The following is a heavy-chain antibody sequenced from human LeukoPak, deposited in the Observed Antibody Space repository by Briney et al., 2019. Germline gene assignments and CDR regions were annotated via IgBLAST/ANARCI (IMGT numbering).Heavy chain of an antibody. CDR2: IRYDGSNK. J-gene: IGHJ6*03. D-gene: IGHD1-26*01. CDR3: AKEGGSQNYYYYYMDV. Sequence: GGSLRLSCAASGFTFSSYVMYWVRQAPGKGLEWVAFIRYDGSNKYYADSVRGRFTISRDNSKTTLYLQMNSLRAEDTAVYYCAKEGGSQNYYYYYMDVWGKGTTVTVSS. V-gene: IGHV3-30*02. CDR1: GFTFSSYV.